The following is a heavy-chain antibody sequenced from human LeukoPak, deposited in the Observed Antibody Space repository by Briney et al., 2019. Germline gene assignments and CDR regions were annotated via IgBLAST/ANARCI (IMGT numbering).Heavy chain of an antibody. CDR2: IYYSGST. J-gene: IGHJ4*02. CDR1: GGSISSGDYY. V-gene: IGHV4-30-4*01. CDR3: ARVVVMRGRWLDY. D-gene: IGHD3-22*01. Sequence: SQTLSLTCTVSGGSISSGDYYWSWIRQPPGKGLEWIGYIYYSGSTYYNPSLKSRVTISVDTSKNQFSLKLSSVTAADTAVYYCARVVVMRGRWLDYWGQGTLVIVSS.